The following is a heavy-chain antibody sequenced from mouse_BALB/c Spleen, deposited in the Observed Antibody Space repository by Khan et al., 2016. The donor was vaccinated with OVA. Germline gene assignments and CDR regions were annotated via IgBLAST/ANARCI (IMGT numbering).Heavy chain of an antibody. CDR2: ISPGSGDV. Sequence: QVQLKQSGAELARPGASVKLSCKASGYTFTDYYINWMKQRTGQGFEWIGEISPGSGDVYYNAKFKGKSPLTADKSSSTAYLQLSSLTSEASAVYFWARRNYFGYTFAYWGQGTLVTVSA. CDR1: GYTFTDYY. CDR3: ARRNYFGYTFAY. V-gene: IGHV1-77*01. D-gene: IGHD1-2*01. J-gene: IGHJ3*01.